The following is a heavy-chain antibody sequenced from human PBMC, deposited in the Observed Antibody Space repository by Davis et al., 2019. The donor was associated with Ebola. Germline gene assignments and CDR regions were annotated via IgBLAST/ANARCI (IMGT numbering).Heavy chain of an antibody. CDR3: ARVLRSSYGMDV. CDR1: GYTFTSYY. J-gene: IGHJ6*02. V-gene: IGHV1-69*02. Sequence: SVKVSCKASGYTFTSYYMHWVRQAPGQGLEWMGRIIPILGIANYAQKFQGRATITADKSTSTAYMELSSLRSEDTAVYYCARVLRSSYGMDVWGQGTTVTVSS. CDR2: IIPILGIA. D-gene: IGHD3-3*01.